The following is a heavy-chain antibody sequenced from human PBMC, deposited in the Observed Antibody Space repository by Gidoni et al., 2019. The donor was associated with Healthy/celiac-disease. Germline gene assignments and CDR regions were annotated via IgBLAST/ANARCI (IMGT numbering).Heavy chain of an antibody. D-gene: IGHD6-19*01. CDR1: GYTFTGYY. V-gene: IGHV1-2*06. CDR2: INPNSGGT. J-gene: IGHJ4*02. Sequence: QVQLVQSGAEVKKPGASVKVSCTASGYTFTGYYMHWVRQAPGQGLEWRGRINPNSGGTNYAQKCQGRVTMTREPSISTAYMELSRLRSDDTAVYYCARDGRSGWYFYYWGQGTLVTVSS. CDR3: ARDGRSGWYFYY.